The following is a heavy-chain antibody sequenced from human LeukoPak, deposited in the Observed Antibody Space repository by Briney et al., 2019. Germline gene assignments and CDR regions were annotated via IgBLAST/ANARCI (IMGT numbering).Heavy chain of an antibody. D-gene: IGHD6-25*01. CDR1: GFTFDDYA. CDR3: AKDKVWRFSYGFIATAYYGMDV. Sequence: PGRSLRLSCAASGFTFDDYAMHWVRQAPGKGLEWVSGISWNSGSIGYADSVKGRFTISRDNAKNSLYLQMNSLRAEDTALYYCAKDKVWRFSYGFIATAYYGMDVWGQGTTVTVSS. V-gene: IGHV3-9*01. J-gene: IGHJ6*02. CDR2: ISWNSGSI.